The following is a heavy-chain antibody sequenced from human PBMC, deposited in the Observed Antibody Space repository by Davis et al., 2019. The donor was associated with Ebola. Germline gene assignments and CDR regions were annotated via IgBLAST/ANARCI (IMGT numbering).Heavy chain of an antibody. CDR1: GGSISSGGYY. V-gene: IGHV4-61*08. Sequence: SETLSLTCSVAGGSISSGGYYWNWIRQHPGEGLEWIGIIYYSGSTTYNPSLKSPVTISVDTSKNQLSLKLSPVTAPATAVYYCARWGGVATIEDYYYYGMDVWGQGTTVTVSS. CDR2: IYYSGST. D-gene: IGHD5-24*01. J-gene: IGHJ6*02. CDR3: ARWGGVATIEDYYYYGMDV.